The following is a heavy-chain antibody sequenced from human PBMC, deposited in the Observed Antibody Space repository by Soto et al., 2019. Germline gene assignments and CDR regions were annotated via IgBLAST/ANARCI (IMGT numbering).Heavy chain of an antibody. CDR2: IIPIFGTA. J-gene: IGHJ6*02. D-gene: IGHD1-26*01. Sequence: SVKVSCKASGGTFSSYAISWVRQAPGQGLEWMGGIIPIFGTADYAQKFQGRVTITADESTSTAYMELSSLRSEDTAVYYCARVVGATNLYYYYGMDVWGQGTTVTVSS. V-gene: IGHV1-69*13. CDR1: GGTFSSYA. CDR3: ARVVGATNLYYYYGMDV.